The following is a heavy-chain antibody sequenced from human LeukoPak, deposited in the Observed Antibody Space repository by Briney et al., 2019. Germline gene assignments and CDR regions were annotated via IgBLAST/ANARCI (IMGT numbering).Heavy chain of an antibody. J-gene: IGHJ4*02. V-gene: IGHV3-21*01. D-gene: IGHD6-13*01. CDR3: ASTSGGIIVAAGTEGDY. Sequence: GSLRLSCAASGFIFSTYSMNWVRQAPGKGLEWVSSISSSSSYIYYADSVKGRFTISRDNAKNSLYLQMTSLRAEDTAVYYCASTSGGIIVAAGTEGDYWGQGTLVTVSS. CDR2: ISSSSSYI. CDR1: GFIFSTYS.